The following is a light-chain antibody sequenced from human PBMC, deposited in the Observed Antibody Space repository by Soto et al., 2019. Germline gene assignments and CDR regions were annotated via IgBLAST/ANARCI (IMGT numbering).Light chain of an antibody. J-gene: IGLJ1*01. CDR3: SSYTTSYFYV. Sequence: QSALTQPASVSGSPGQSITISCTGTSSDVGGYNYVSWYQQHPGKAPKVMIYGVKNRPSGVSYRFSASKSAFTASLTISGLQAEDEAHYYCSSYTTSYFYVFGPGTKVTVL. CDR1: SSDVGGYNY. V-gene: IGLV2-14*01. CDR2: GVK.